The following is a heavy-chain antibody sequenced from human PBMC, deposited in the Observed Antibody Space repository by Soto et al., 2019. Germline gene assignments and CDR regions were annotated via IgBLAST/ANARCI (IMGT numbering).Heavy chain of an antibody. D-gene: IGHD2-15*01. CDR3: XXXXXXXXGRSCYSAGXXXXXXYSYG. J-gene: IGHJ6*01. V-gene: IGHV1-69*06. CDR2: IIPIYTTA. CDR1: GGTFNNYV. Sequence: QVQLVQSGAEVKKPGSSVKVSCKASGGTFNNYVINWVRQAPGQGLEWMGGIIPIYTTANYTQKFQGRVTITADKXXSTAYLELXXLXXXXXAVYYXXXXXXXXXGRSCYSAGXXXXXXYSYG.